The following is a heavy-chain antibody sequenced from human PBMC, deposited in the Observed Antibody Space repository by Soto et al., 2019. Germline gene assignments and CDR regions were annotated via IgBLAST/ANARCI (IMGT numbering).Heavy chain of an antibody. CDR1: GDSVTNYF. Sequence: SETLSLTCTGSGDSVTNYFWSWMRQPPGKGLEWIGHMYHGGRTNYSPSLKSRVTISVDTSKNQFSLKLSSVTAADTAVYYCAREGYCSSPTRPDYSYDMDAWGQWTTVT. J-gene: IGHJ6*02. CDR2: MYHGGRT. CDR3: AREGYCSSPTRPDYSYDMDA. V-gene: IGHV4-59*02. D-gene: IGHD2-2*01.